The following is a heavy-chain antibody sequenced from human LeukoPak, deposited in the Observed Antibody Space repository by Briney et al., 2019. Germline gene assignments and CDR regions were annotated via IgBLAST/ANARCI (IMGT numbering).Heavy chain of an antibody. J-gene: IGHJ4*02. V-gene: IGHV3-7*03. Sequence: PGGSLRLSCAASGFTFSSYWMSWVRQAPGKGLEWVANIKRDGSEKYYVDSVKGRFTISRDNTKNSLYLQMNSLRAEDTAVYYCAKWGPYDILTGRINWGQGTLVTVSS. CDR2: IKRDGSEK. CDR1: GFTFSSYW. CDR3: AKWGPYDILTGRIN. D-gene: IGHD3-9*01.